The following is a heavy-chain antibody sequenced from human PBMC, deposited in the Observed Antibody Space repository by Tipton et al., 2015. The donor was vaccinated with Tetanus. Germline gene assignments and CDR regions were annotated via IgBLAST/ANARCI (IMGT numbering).Heavy chain of an antibody. CDR3: ARLGPLNDGNTDPYFDY. D-gene: IGHD1-14*01. Sequence: TLSLTCTVSGGSISGGGYYWSWIRQHPGKGLEWIGYTYYSGSTYYNPSLKSRVTISVDTSKNQFSLKLSSVTAADTAVYYCARLGPLNDGNTDPYFDYWGQGTLVTVSS. J-gene: IGHJ4*02. V-gene: IGHV4-31*03. CDR1: GGSISGGGYY. CDR2: TYYSGST.